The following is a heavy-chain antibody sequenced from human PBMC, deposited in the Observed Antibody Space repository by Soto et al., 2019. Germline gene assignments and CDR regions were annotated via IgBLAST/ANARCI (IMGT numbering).Heavy chain of an antibody. CDR1: GFTFSTYT. CDR2: ISTSGDST. D-gene: IGHD3-3*01. J-gene: IGHJ3*01. Sequence: EAQLVESGGGLVKPGGSLRLACAASGFTFSTYTLNWVRQAPGKGLEWVSSISTSGDSTYYEDSLRGRFTISRDNARASLYLQMDSLRVEDTAMYYSTRDGEHLLGQGTMVTVSS. V-gene: IGHV3-21*01. CDR3: TRDGEHL.